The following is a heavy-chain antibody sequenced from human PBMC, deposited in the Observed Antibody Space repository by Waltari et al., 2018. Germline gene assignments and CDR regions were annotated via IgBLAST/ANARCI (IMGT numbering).Heavy chain of an antibody. Sequence: EVQLVESGGGLVKPGGSMRLSCAASGFTFSSYSMNWVRQAPGKGLEWFSSISSSSSYIYYADSVKGRFTISRDNAKNSLYLQMNSLRAEDTAVYYCARDAHSGYTNYYYYGMDVWGQGTTVTVSS. V-gene: IGHV3-21*01. D-gene: IGHD5-12*01. CDR1: GFTFSSYS. J-gene: IGHJ6*02. CDR3: ARDAHSGYTNYYYYGMDV. CDR2: ISSSSSYI.